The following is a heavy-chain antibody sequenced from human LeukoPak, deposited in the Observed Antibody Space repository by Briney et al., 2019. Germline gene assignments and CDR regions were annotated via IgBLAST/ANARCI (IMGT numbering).Heavy chain of an antibody. Sequence: ASVKVSCKASGYTFTSYAMHWVRQAPGQRLEWMGWINAGNGNTKYSQKFQGRVTITRDTSASTAYMELSSLRSEDTAVYYCARQDSSWGFIDYWGQETLVTVSS. V-gene: IGHV1-3*01. D-gene: IGHD6-13*01. CDR1: GYTFTSYA. J-gene: IGHJ4*02. CDR2: INAGNGNT. CDR3: ARQDSSWGFIDY.